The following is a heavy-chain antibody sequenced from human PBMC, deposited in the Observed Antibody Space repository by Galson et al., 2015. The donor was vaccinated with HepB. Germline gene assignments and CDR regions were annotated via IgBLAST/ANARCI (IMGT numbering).Heavy chain of an antibody. CDR3: ARGSGYPSYYFDY. Sequence: LSLTCTVSGGSISSYYWSWIRQPPGKGLEWIGYIYYSGSTNYNPSLKSRVTISVDTSKNQFSLKLSSVTAADTAVYYCARGSGYPSYYFDYWGQGTLVTVSS. V-gene: IGHV4-59*01. CDR2: IYYSGST. CDR1: GGSISSYY. J-gene: IGHJ4*02. D-gene: IGHD3-22*01.